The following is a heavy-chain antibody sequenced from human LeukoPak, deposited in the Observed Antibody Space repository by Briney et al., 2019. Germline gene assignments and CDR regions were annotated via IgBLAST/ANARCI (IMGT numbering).Heavy chain of an antibody. CDR3: AILEIAAAGSLDY. CDR2: INHSGST. Sequence: SETLSLTCAVYGGSFSGYYWSWIRQPPGKGLEWIGEINHSGSTNYNPSLKSRVTISVDTSKNQFSLKLSSVTAANTAVYYCAILEIAAAGSLDYWGQGTLVTVSS. J-gene: IGHJ4*02. D-gene: IGHD6-13*01. CDR1: GGSFSGYY. V-gene: IGHV4-34*01.